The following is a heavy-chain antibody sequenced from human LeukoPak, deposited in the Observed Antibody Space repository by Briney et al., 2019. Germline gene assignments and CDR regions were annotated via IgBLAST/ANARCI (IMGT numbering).Heavy chain of an antibody. CDR1: GFTFSNFA. D-gene: IGHD3-16*02. CDR3: AKDKVRLITFGGVIVDY. V-gene: IGHV3-23*01. Sequence: GGSLRLSCAASGFTFSNFAMSWVRQAPGKGLEWVSGISGSGGSTFYADSVKGRFTISRDNSKNTLYLQMNSLRAEDTAVYYCAKDKVRLITFGGVIVDYWGQGTLVTVSS. J-gene: IGHJ4*02. CDR2: ISGSGGST.